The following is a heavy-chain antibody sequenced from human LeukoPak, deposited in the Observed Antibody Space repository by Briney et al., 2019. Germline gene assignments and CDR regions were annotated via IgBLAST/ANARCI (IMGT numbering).Heavy chain of an antibody. D-gene: IGHD6-13*01. Sequence: PSETLSLTCTVSGGSISSYYWSWIRQPAGKGLEWIGRIHTSGSTNYNTSLKSRLTMSVDTPKNQFPLNLTSVTAADTAVYYCAREYGSSRIFDYWGQGTLVTVSS. CDR3: AREYGSSRIFDY. CDR1: GGSISSYY. J-gene: IGHJ4*02. CDR2: IHTSGST. V-gene: IGHV4-4*07.